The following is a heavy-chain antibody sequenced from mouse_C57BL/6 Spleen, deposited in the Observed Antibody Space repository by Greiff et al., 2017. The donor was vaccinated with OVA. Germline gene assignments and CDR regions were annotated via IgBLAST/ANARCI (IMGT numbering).Heavy chain of an antibody. CDR1: GYTFTSYW. J-gene: IGHJ4*01. Sequence: QVQLQQPGAELVKPGASVKLSCKASGYTFTSYWMQWVKQRHGQGLEWIGEIDPSDSYTNYNQKFKGKATLTVDTSSSTAYLQRSSLTAEDSAVYYCAREGAYYGSSYRTGAYDMDFWGKGTSVTVSS. CDR2: IDPSDSYT. D-gene: IGHD1-1*01. V-gene: IGHV1-50*01. CDR3: AREGAYYGSSYRTGAYDMDF.